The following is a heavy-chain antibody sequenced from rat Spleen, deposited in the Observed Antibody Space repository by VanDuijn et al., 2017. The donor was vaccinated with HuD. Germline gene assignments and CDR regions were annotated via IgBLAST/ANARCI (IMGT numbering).Heavy chain of an antibody. CDR2: ITNSGGST. CDR1: GFTFSNYY. D-gene: IGHD1-11*01. V-gene: IGHV5S23*01. CDR3: TRAEGMD. J-gene: IGHJ2*01. Sequence: EVQLVESGGGLVQPGRSLKLSCAASGFTFSNYYMAWVRQAPTKGLEWVASITNSGGSTYYRDSVKGRFTISRDNAKSTLYLQMDSMRSEDTATYYCTRAEGMDWGQGVMVTVSS.